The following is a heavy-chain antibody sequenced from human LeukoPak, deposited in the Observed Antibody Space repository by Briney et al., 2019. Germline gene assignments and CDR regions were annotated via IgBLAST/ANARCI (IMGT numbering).Heavy chain of an antibody. CDR2: VDAGSGNT. J-gene: IGHJ5*02. Sequence: GASVKVSCKASGYIFTTYAIHWVRQAPGERLEWMGWVDAGSGNTKYSQEFQGRITITRDTSASTAYMEPSSLRSEDTALYYCARSGGSQPSSNWFDPWGQGTLVTVSS. CDR1: GYIFTTYA. CDR3: ARSGGSQPSSNWFDP. D-gene: IGHD1-26*01. V-gene: IGHV1-3*01.